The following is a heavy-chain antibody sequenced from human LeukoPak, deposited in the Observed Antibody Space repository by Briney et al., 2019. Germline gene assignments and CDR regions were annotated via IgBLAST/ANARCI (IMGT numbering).Heavy chain of an antibody. CDR1: GYTFTGYY. V-gene: IGHV1-46*01. CDR2: INPSGGST. D-gene: IGHD5-12*01. J-gene: IGHJ5*02. CDR3: ARGGYSGYEYNWFDP. Sequence: ASVKVSCKASGYTFTGYYMHWVRQAPGQGLEWMGIINPSGGSTSYAQKFQGRVTMTRDTSTSTVYMELSSLRSEDTAVYYCARGGYSGYEYNWFDPWGQGTLVTVSS.